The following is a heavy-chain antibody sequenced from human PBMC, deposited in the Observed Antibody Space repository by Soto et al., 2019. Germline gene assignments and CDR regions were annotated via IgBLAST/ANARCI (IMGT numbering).Heavy chain of an antibody. Sequence: ASVNVSCKASGYTFTSYGISWVRQAPGQGLEWMGWMNPNSGNTGYAQKFQGRVTMTRNTSISTAYMELSSLRSEDTAVYYCARLNWNYVGDWFDPWGQGTLVTVSS. V-gene: IGHV1-8*02. CDR2: MNPNSGNT. CDR1: GYTFTSYG. J-gene: IGHJ5*02. CDR3: ARLNWNYVGDWFDP. D-gene: IGHD1-7*01.